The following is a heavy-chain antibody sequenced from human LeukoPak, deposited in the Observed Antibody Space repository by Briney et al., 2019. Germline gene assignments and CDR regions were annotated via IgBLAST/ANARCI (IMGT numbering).Heavy chain of an antibody. CDR2: ISYDGSNK. J-gene: IGHJ6*02. CDR3: ARDDDGMDV. Sequence: GGSLRLSCAASGFTFSSYAMHWVRQAPGKGLEWVAVISYDGSNKYYADSVKGRFTISRDNSKNTLYLQMNSLRAEDTAVYYYARDDDGMDVWGQGTTVTVSS. CDR1: GFTFSSYA. V-gene: IGHV3-30-3*01.